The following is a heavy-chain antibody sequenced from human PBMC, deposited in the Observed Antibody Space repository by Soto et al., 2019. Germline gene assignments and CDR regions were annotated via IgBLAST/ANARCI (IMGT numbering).Heavy chain of an antibody. CDR2: INHRGNT. Sequence: PSETLSLTCAVYGGSFSGYYWTWIRQPPGNGLDWIGEINHRGNTNYYPALKSRVTISVDTSKNQFSLKLTSVTAADTAVYYCARQEVPQWFTKGYYGMDVWDQGTTVTVSS. J-gene: IGHJ6*02. V-gene: IGHV4-34*01. CDR1: GGSFSGYY. CDR3: ARQEVPQWFTKGYYGMDV. D-gene: IGHD2-8*01.